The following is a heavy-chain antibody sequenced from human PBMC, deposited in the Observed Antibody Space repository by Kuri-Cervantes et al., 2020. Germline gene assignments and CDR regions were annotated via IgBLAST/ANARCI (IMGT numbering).Heavy chain of an antibody. D-gene: IGHD3-22*01. V-gene: IGHV1-69*06. Sequence: SVNVSFKPSGSTFSSHAICWVRQAPGQGLEWMGGFIPIFGTANYAQKFQGRVTITADKSTSTAYMELSSLRSEDTAVYYCESTQPDSSGYTTYDAFDIWGQGTMVTVSS. CDR3: ESTQPDSSGYTTYDAFDI. CDR1: GSTFSSHA. CDR2: FIPIFGTA. J-gene: IGHJ3*02.